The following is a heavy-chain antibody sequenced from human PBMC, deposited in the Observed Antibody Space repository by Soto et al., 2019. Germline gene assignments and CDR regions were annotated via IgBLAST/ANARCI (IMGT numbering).Heavy chain of an antibody. V-gene: IGHV3-23*01. CDR1: VFTCASYV. CDR2: ISATGGST. Sequence: AGGSLRLSCSGSVFTCASYVMTWFRQAPGKGLEWVSSISATGGSTYYAGSVKGRFTISRDNSKNTLYLQMNSLRAEDTAIYYCANAEHPRRSIGFDYWGQGTLVTVSS. J-gene: IGHJ4*02. D-gene: IGHD3-16*02. CDR3: ANAEHPRRSIGFDY.